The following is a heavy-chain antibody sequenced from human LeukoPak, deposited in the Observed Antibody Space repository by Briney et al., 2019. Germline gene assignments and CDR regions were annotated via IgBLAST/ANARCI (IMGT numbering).Heavy chain of an antibody. CDR1: GFTFSTDE. D-gene: IGHD2-21*02. CDR2: VDSSGSTV. J-gene: IGHJ3*02. CDR3: ARESRGDGDAFDI. Sequence: PGGSLRLSCTASGFTFSTDEMNWVRQAPGKGLEWLSYVDSSGSTVYYADSVMGRFAISRDNAKNSLYLQMNSLRAEDTAVYYCARESRGDGDAFDIWGQGTTVTVSS. V-gene: IGHV3-48*03.